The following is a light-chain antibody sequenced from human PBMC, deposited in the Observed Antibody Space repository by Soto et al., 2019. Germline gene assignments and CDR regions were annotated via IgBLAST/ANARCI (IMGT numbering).Light chain of an antibody. Sequence: EIVMTQSPATLSVSPGERATLSCRASQSVSSNLAWYQQKPGQAPRLLIYGASTRATGIPARFSVSGSGTEFTLTISSLQSEDFAVYYCQQYNYWPPYTFGQGTKLEIK. J-gene: IGKJ2*01. CDR2: GAS. V-gene: IGKV3-15*01. CDR3: QQYNYWPPYT. CDR1: QSVSSN.